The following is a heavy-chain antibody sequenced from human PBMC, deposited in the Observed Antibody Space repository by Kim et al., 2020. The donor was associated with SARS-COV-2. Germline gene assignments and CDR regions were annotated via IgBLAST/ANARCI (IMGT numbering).Heavy chain of an antibody. J-gene: IGHJ4*02. D-gene: IGHD2-15*01. Sequence: SETLSLTCTVSGGSISSSSYYWGWIRQPPGKGLEWIGSIYYSGSTYYNPSLKSRVTISVDTSKNQFSLKLSSVTAADTAVYYCASQGIVVVVAATGGTAMAVFDYWGQGTLVTVSS. CDR2: IYYSGST. V-gene: IGHV4-39*01. CDR1: GGSISSSSYY. CDR3: ASQGIVVVVAATGGTAMAVFDY.